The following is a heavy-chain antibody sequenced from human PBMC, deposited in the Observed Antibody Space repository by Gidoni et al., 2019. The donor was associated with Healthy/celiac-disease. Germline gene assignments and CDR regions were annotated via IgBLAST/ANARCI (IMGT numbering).Heavy chain of an antibody. V-gene: IGHV3-33*01. J-gene: IGHJ6*02. CDR3: ARALGYSGTRGAGYYYGMDV. CDR2: IWYDGSNK. Sequence: QVQPVASAGGVVQPVRSLRLSCAAPGFTFSSSGMKWVRQAPGKGLEWVAIIWYDGSNKYYADSVKGRFTISRDNSKNTLYLQMNSLRAEDTAVYYCARALGYSGTRGAGYYYGMDVWGQGTTVTVSS. CDR1: GFTFSSSG. D-gene: IGHD1-26*01.